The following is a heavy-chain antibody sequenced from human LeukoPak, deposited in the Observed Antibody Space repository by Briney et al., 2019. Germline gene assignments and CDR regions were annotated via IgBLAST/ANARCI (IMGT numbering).Heavy chain of an antibody. V-gene: IGHV4-39*07. CDR2: IYYSGST. Sequence: TSETLSLTCTVSGGSISSSSYYWGWIRQPPGKGLEWIGSIYYSGSTYYNPSLKSRVTISVDTSKNQFSLKLSSVTAADTAVYYCARLSEVDGGDSNYYYYYGMDVWGQGTTVTVSS. D-gene: IGHD2-21*01. CDR1: GGSISSSSYY. J-gene: IGHJ6*02. CDR3: ARLSEVDGGDSNYYYYYGMDV.